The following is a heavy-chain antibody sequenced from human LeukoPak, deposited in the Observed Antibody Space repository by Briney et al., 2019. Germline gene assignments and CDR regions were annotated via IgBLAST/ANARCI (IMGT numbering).Heavy chain of an antibody. CDR3: AALHYFGHGATRT. D-gene: IGHD2/OR15-2a*01. J-gene: IGHJ5*02. CDR1: GASIKSYH. CDR2: IYSSGRV. V-gene: IGHV4-4*07. Sequence: SETLSLTCSVSGASIKSYHWSWIRQSAGKGLEWIGRIYSSGRVDHNPSLENRVSMSVDTSRNALLLELDSVTAADTGVYYCAALHYFGHGATRTWGQGTLLTVSS.